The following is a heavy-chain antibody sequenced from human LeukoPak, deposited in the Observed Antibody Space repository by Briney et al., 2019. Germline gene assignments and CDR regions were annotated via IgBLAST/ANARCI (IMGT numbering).Heavy chain of an antibody. Sequence: TGGSLRLSCAASGFTFSSYAMSWVRQAPGKGLEWVANIKEDGSEKYSVDSVKGRFTISRDNAKNSLYLQMDSLRAEDTAVYYCARDSGSRTLDYWGQGTLVTVSS. CDR1: GFTFSSYA. CDR3: ARDSGSRTLDY. J-gene: IGHJ4*02. D-gene: IGHD1-26*01. V-gene: IGHV3-7*01. CDR2: IKEDGSEK.